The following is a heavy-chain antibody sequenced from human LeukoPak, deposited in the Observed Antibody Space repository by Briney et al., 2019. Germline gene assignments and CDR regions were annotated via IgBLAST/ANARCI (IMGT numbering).Heavy chain of an antibody. J-gene: IGHJ4*02. CDR3: AHRPAYRLHFDY. D-gene: IGHD2-2*01. V-gene: IGHV2-5*01. CDR2: TYWNDDE. CDR1: GFSLSTSGVG. Sequence: SGPTLVKPTQTLTLTCTFSGFSLSTSGVGVGWIRQPPGKALEWLALTYWNDDERYSLSLKSRPTITKDTSKNQVVLTMTNMDPVDTATYHCAHRPAYRLHFDYWGQGTLVTVSS.